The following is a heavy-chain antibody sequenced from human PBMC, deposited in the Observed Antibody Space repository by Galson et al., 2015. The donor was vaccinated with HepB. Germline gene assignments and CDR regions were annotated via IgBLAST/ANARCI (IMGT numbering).Heavy chain of an antibody. CDR2: IDPSDSYT. V-gene: IGHV5-10-1*01. D-gene: IGHD3-10*01. CDR1: GYNFTSYW. J-gene: IGHJ5*02. CDR3: ARHTEESRFGELLLSWFDP. Sequence: QSGAEVKKPGESLRISCKASGYNFTSYWISWVRQMPGKGLEWMAMIDPSDSYTNYSPSFQGRVTISADTSISTAFLQWNSLKASDTAIYYCARHTEESRFGELLLSWFDPWGQGTLVTVSS.